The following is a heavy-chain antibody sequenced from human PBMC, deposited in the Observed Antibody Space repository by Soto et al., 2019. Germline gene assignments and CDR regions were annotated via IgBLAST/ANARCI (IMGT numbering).Heavy chain of an antibody. CDR3: ARAGIGRYCSSTSCPNWFDP. D-gene: IGHD2-2*01. CDR2: ISAYNGNT. J-gene: IGHJ5*02. CDR1: GYTFTSYG. Sequence: ASVKVSCKASGYTFTSYGINWVRQAPGQGLEWMGWISAYNGNTIYAQKLQGRVTITRDTSASTAYMELSSLRSGDTAVYHCARAGIGRYCSSTSCPNWFDPWGQGTLVTVSS. V-gene: IGHV1-18*04.